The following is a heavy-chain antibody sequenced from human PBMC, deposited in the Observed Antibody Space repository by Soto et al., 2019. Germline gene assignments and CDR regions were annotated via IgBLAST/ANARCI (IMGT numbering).Heavy chain of an antibody. V-gene: IGHV3-9*01. D-gene: IGHD3-3*01. Sequence: EVQLVESGGGLVQPGRSLRLSCAASGFTFDDYAMHWVRQAPGKGLEWVSGISWNSGSIGYADSVKGRFTISRDNAKNSLYLQMNSLRAEDTALYYCAKDDDDFGSGHIDYWGQGTLVTVSS. CDR2: ISWNSGSI. J-gene: IGHJ4*02. CDR1: GFTFDDYA. CDR3: AKDDDDFGSGHIDY.